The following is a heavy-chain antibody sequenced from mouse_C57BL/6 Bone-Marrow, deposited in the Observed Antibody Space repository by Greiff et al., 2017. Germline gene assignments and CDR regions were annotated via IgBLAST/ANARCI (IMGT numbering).Heavy chain of an antibody. J-gene: IGHJ4*01. CDR3: ARRGLYSNYGAMDY. Sequence: QVQLKQSGAELVRPGASVKLSCKASGYTFTDYYINWVKQRPGQGLEWIARIYPGSGNTYYNEKFKGKATLTAEKSSSTAYMQLSSLTSEDSAVYFCARRGLYSNYGAMDYWGQVTSVTVSS. V-gene: IGHV1-76*01. D-gene: IGHD2-5*01. CDR2: IYPGSGNT. CDR1: GYTFTDYY.